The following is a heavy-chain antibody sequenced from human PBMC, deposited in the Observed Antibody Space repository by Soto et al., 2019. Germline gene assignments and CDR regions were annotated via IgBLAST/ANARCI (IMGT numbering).Heavy chain of an antibody. CDR2: ISSSGSTI. CDR1: GFTFSSYE. CDR3: ARYRYSGSYGAWDY. Sequence: GGSLRLSCAASGFTFSSYEMNWVRQAPGKGLEWVSYISSSGSTIYYADSVKVRFTISRDNAKNSLYLQMNSLRAEDTAVYYCARYRYSGSYGAWDYWGQGTLVTVSS. J-gene: IGHJ4*02. V-gene: IGHV3-48*03. D-gene: IGHD1-26*01.